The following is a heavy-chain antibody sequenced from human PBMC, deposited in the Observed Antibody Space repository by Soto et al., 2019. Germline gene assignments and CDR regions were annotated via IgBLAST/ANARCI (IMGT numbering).Heavy chain of an antibody. Sequence: QVQLVESGGGVVQPGRSLRLSCAASGFTFSSYGMHWVRQAPGKGLEWVTLISSDGNKKYYADSVQGRFTISRDNSKNTLYLEMDSLRPEATAIYYCAKDQRGSNYGYFQYWGQGTLFTVSS. J-gene: IGHJ1*01. V-gene: IGHV3-30*18. CDR3: AKDQRGSNYGYFQY. CDR1: GFTFSSYG. D-gene: IGHD4-4*01. CDR2: ISSDGNKK.